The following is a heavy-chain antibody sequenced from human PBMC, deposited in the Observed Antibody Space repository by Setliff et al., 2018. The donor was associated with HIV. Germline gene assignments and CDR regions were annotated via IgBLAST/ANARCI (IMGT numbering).Heavy chain of an antibody. CDR2: IYYSGST. Sequence: SETLSLTCTVSGGSISSYYWSWIRQPPGKGLEWIGSIYYSGSTYYNPSLKSRVTISVDTSKNQFSLKLSSVTAADTAVYFCARGRGSSSSWPIDYWGQGTLVTVSS. D-gene: IGHD6-13*01. J-gene: IGHJ4*02. CDR1: GGSISSYY. CDR3: ARGRGSSSSWPIDY. V-gene: IGHV4-59*12.